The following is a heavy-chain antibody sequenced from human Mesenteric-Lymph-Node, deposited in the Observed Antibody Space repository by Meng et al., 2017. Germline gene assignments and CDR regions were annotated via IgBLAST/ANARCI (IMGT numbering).Heavy chain of an antibody. CDR3: ARTGGNLYYYGMDV. CDR1: EFTFSSYE. D-gene: IGHD4-23*01. V-gene: IGHV3-48*03. CDR2: VSSSGATM. Sequence: GESLKISCAASEFTFSSYEMNWVRQAPGKGLEWLSYVSSSGATMYHADSVKGRFTISRDNAKNSLYLQMNSLRAEDTAVYYCARTGGNLYYYGMDVWGQGTTVTVSS. J-gene: IGHJ6*02.